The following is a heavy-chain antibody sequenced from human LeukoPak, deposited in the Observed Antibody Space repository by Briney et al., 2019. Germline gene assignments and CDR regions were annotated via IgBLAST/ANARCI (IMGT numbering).Heavy chain of an antibody. Sequence: GASVKVSCKASGYTFTSYGISWVRQAPAQGLEWMGWISAYNDNTNSAQKLQGRVTMTTNTSTSTAYMELRSLRSDDTAVYYCARDLVGRGDPLLDVWGKGTTVTVSS. J-gene: IGHJ6*04. CDR2: ISAYNDNT. V-gene: IGHV1-18*01. CDR3: ARDLVGRGDPLLDV. CDR1: GYTFTSYG. D-gene: IGHD4-17*01.